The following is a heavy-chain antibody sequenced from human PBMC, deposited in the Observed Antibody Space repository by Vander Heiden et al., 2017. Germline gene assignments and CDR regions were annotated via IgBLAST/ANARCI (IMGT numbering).Heavy chain of an antibody. Sequence: EVQLVESGGGLVQPGGSLKLSCAASGFTFSGSAMPWVRQASGKGLEWVGRIRSKANSYATAYAASVKGRFTISRDDSKNTAYLQMNSLKTEDTAVYYCTSIESDIAAAHYFDYWGQGTLVTVSS. J-gene: IGHJ4*02. CDR1: GFTFSGSA. D-gene: IGHD6-13*01. V-gene: IGHV3-73*02. CDR2: IRSKANSYAT. CDR3: TSIESDIAAAHYFDY.